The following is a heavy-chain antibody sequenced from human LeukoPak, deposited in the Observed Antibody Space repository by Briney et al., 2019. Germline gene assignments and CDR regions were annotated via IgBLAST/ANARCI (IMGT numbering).Heavy chain of an antibody. CDR3: AKDVVSVSGWDLDY. V-gene: IGHV3-23*01. CDR2: IYPSGDST. J-gene: IGHJ4*02. Sequence: GGSLRLSCAASGFTFSTYSMTWVRQGPGKGLEWVSSIYPSGDSTFYADSVKGRFTISRDNSKNTLYLQMSSLRTEDKAIYYCAKDVVSVSGWDLDYWREGTLVTVSS. D-gene: IGHD6-19*01. CDR1: GFTFSTYS.